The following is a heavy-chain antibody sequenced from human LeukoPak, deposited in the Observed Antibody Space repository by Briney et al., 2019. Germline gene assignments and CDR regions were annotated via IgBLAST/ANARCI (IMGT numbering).Heavy chain of an antibody. CDR2: ISGSGGGT. J-gene: IGHJ4*02. CDR1: GFTFSSYA. V-gene: IGHV3-23*01. D-gene: IGHD6-19*01. Sequence: PGGSLRLSCAASGFTFSSYAMSWVRQAPGKGLEWVSAISGSGGGTYYADSVKGRFTISRDNSKNTLYLQMNSLRAEDTAVYYCAKAYSSGWYYFDYWGQGTLVTVSP. CDR3: AKAYSSGWYYFDY.